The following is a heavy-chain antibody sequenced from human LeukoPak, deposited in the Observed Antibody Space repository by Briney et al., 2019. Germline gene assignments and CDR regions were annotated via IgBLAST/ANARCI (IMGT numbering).Heavy chain of an antibody. CDR1: GYTFTSYY. CDR2: INPSGGST. CDR3: ARDLPRIAARLSTRYNWFDP. J-gene: IGHJ5*02. V-gene: IGHV1-46*01. Sequence: ASVKVSCKASGYTFTSYYMHWVRQAPGQGLEWMGIINPSGGSTSYAQKFQGRATMTRDTSTSTVYMELSSLRSEDTAVYYCARDLPRIAARLSTRYNWFDPWGQGTLVTVSS. D-gene: IGHD6-6*01.